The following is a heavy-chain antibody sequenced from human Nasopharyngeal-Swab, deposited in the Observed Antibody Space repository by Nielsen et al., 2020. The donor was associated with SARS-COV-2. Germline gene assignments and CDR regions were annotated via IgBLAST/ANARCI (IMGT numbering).Heavy chain of an antibody. CDR3: ARAGDSSGYYFYYYYGMDV. J-gene: IGHJ6*02. Sequence: VRQAPGKGLEWVANIKQDGSEKYYVDSVKGRFTISRDNAKNSLYLQMNSLRAEDTAVYYCARAGDSSGYYFYYYYGMDVWAKGPRSPSP. D-gene: IGHD3-22*01. CDR2: IKQDGSEK. V-gene: IGHV3-7*01.